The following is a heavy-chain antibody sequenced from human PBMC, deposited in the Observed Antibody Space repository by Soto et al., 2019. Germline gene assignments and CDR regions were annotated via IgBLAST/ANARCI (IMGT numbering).Heavy chain of an antibody. Sequence: KSTETLSLTCTVSDGSISNLYRSWIRQPPGKGLEWIGYISSSGNTNYNPSLKSRVSISVDTSKKQFSLNLTSVTAADTDVYYCARAPMVLTRSYFDSWGQGTPVTVS. J-gene: IGHJ4*02. CDR1: DGSISNLY. CDR3: ARAPMVLTRSYFDS. CDR2: ISSSGNT. V-gene: IGHV4-59*11. D-gene: IGHD3-22*01.